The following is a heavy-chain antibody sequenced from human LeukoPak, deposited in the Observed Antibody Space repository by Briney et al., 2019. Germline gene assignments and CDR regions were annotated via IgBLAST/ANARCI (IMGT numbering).Heavy chain of an antibody. CDR3: ARLYSSGWYVVDY. D-gene: IGHD6-19*01. J-gene: IGHJ4*02. CDR2: IYYSGST. Sequence: SGTLSLTCTVSGGSISSYYWSWIRQPPGKGLEWIGYIYYSGSTNYNPSLKSRVTISVDTSKNQFSLKLSSVTAADTAVYYCARLYSSGWYVVDYWGQGTLVTVSS. V-gene: IGHV4-59*08. CDR1: GGSISSYY.